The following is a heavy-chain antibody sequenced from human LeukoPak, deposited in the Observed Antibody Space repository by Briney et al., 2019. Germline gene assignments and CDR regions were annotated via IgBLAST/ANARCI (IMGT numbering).Heavy chain of an antibody. CDR1: GYTLTSYD. V-gene: IGHV1-8*01. J-gene: IGHJ6*03. CDR3: AFGTPSSGYDFWSGQGADYYYMDV. D-gene: IGHD3-3*01. CDR2: MNPTSGDT. Sequence: VASVKVSCKASGYTLTSYDFNWVRQASGQGLEWMGWMNPTSGDTGYAQKFQGRVTITADESTSTAYMELSSLRSEDTAVYYCAFGTPSSGYDFWSGQGADYYYMDVWGKGTTVTVSS.